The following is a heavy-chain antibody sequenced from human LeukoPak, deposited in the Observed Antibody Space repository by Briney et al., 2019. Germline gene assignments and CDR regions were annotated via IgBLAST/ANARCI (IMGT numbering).Heavy chain of an antibody. J-gene: IGHJ3*02. CDR2: IFYNGGP. Sequence: SETLSLTCTASGDSITNSNYYWGWVRQSPGRGLEWLGNIFYNGGPYYNPSFKSRVVISVDTSKNHFSLTLNAVTAADTAVYHCASYSGIYSAFEIWSQGTLVTVSS. D-gene: IGHD1-26*01. V-gene: IGHV4-39*07. CDR3: ASYSGIYSAFEI. CDR1: GDSITNSNYY.